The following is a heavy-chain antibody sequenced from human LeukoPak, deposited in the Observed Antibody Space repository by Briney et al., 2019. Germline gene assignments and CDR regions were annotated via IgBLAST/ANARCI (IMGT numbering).Heavy chain of an antibody. CDR3: VRGYYGLDY. J-gene: IGHJ4*02. Sequence: GGSLRLSCAASGFTFATYAMNWVRQAPGKGLVWVSSINTDGSRKMYADSVKGRFTISRDNAKDTLFLQMNSLRDEDTAVYYCVRGYYGLDYWGQGTLVTVSA. CDR2: INTDGSRK. V-gene: IGHV3-74*03. CDR1: GFTFATYA. D-gene: IGHD3-16*01.